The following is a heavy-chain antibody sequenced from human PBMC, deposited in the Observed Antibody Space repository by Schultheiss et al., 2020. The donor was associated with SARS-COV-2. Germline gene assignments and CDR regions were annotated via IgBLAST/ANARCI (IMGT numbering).Heavy chain of an antibody. CDR1: GFSVTTSGVG. J-gene: IGHJ4*02. CDR2: IYWNDDK. Sequence: SGPTLVKPTQTLTLTCTFTGFSVTTSGVGVGWIRQPPGEALEWLAIIYWNDDKRYSPSLKGRLTITKDTSKNQVVLTTTNMDPVDTATYYCAHRPPAQEPDYYFDYWGQGTLVTVSS. V-gene: IGHV2-5*01. D-gene: IGHD1-26*01. CDR3: AHRPPAQEPDYYFDY.